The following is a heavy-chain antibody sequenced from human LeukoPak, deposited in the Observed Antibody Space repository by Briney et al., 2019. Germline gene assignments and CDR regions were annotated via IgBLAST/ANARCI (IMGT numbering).Heavy chain of an antibody. CDR2: LWSDGSAK. Sequence: PGKSLRLSCAASGFSLTYYDMVWVRQAPGKELEWVAVLWSDGSAKYYADFVRGRFAVSRDKSNNTLHLEMNGLRAEDTAAYYCARNRDGYSDYWGRGTQVSVSS. D-gene: IGHD5-24*01. CDR3: ARNRDGYSDY. V-gene: IGHV3-33*01. J-gene: IGHJ4*03. CDR1: GFSLTYYD.